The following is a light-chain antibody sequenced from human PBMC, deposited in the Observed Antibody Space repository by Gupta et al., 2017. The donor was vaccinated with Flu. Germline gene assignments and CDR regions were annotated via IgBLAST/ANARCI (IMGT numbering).Light chain of an antibody. J-gene: IGLJ3*02. CDR2: DVR. CDR3: CSYAGTYTWV. Sequence: QSALTQPRSVSGSPGQSVTISCTGTSSDVGGYNYVSWYQQHPGKVPKLMIYDVRKRPSGVPDRFSGSESGNTASLTISGLQAEDEADYYCCSYAGTYTWVFGGGTKLTVL. V-gene: IGLV2-11*01. CDR1: SSDVGGYNY.